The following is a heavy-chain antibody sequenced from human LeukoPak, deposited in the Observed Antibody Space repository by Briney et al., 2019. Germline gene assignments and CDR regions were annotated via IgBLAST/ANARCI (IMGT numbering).Heavy chain of an antibody. CDR3: ARALGMVTTFNY. D-gene: IGHD4-17*01. Sequence: ASVKVSCKASGYTFTGYYMHWVRQAPGQGLEWMGWINPNSGGTNYAQKFQGRVTMTRDTSISTAYMELGRLRSYDTAVYYCARALGMVTTFNYCGQGTLVTVSS. V-gene: IGHV1-2*02. CDR2: INPNSGGT. J-gene: IGHJ4*02. CDR1: GYTFTGYY.